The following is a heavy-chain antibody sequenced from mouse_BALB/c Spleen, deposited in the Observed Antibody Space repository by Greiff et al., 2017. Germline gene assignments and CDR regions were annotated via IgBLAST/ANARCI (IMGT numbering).Heavy chain of an antibody. CDR3: ARDRTATAY. D-gene: IGHD3-3*01. CDR1: GYSITSGYS. Sequence: EVKVVESGPDLVKPSQSLSLTCTVSGYSITSGYSWHWIRQSPGNQLEWMGYIHYSGSTNYNPTLKSRISITRDTSKNQFFLQLNSVTTEDTATYYCARDRTATAYWGQGTLVTVSA. J-gene: IGHJ3*01. CDR2: IHYSGST. V-gene: IGHV3-1*02.